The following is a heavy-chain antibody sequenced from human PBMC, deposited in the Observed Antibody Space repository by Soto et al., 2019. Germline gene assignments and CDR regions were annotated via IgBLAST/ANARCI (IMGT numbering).Heavy chain of an antibody. CDR2: IIPISGTA. J-gene: IGHJ6*02. D-gene: IGHD2-2*01. V-gene: IGHV1-69*01. CDR1: GGTFSSYA. CDR3: ARSQGSSTSLEIYYYYYYGMDV. Sequence: QVQLVQSGAEVKKPGSSVKVSCTASGGTFSSYAISWVRQAPGQGLEWMGGIIPISGTANYAQKFQGRVTITADESTSTAYMGLSRLRPEDTAVYYCARSQGSSTSLEIYYYYYYGMDVWGQGTTVTVSS.